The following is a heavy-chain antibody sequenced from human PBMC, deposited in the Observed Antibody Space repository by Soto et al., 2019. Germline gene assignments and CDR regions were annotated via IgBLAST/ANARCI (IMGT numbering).Heavy chain of an antibody. V-gene: IGHV3-11*01. CDR3: ARDRPSRYGSGSYYPLAP. D-gene: IGHD3-10*01. CDR1: GLTFSDYY. Sequence: GGSLRLSCAASGLTFSDYYMSWIRQAPGKGLECVSYISSSGSTIYYADSVKGRFTISRDNAKNSLYLQMDSLRAEDTAVYYCARDRPSRYGSGSYYPLAPWGQGTLLTVS. CDR2: ISSSGSTI. J-gene: IGHJ5*02.